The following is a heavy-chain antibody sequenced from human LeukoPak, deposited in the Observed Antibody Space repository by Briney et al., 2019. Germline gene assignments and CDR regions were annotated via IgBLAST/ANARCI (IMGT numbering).Heavy chain of an antibody. D-gene: IGHD1-20*01. CDR2: IWYDGSNK. J-gene: IGHJ4*02. Sequence: GGSLRLSCAASGFTFSSYGMHWVRQAPGKGLEWVAVIWYDGSNKYYADSVKGRFTISRDNSKNTLYLQMNSLRAEDTAVYYCATGITGTKRVGYFDYWGQGTLVTVSS. CDR1: GFTFSSYG. CDR3: ATGITGTKRVGYFDY. V-gene: IGHV3-33*01.